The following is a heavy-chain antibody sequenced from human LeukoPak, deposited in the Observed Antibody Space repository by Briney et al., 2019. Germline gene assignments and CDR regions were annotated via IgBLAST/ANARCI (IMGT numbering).Heavy chain of an antibody. J-gene: IGHJ5*02. V-gene: IGHV3-23*01. CDR1: GFTFSSYA. Sequence: HSGGSLRLSCAASGFTFSSYAMSWVRQAPGKGLEWVSAISGSGGSTYYADSVKGRFTISRDNSKNTLYLQMNSLRAEDTAVYFCARYYFDFSATIDPWGQGTLVTVSS. CDR3: ARYYFDFSATIDP. CDR2: ISGSGGST. D-gene: IGHD3/OR15-3a*01.